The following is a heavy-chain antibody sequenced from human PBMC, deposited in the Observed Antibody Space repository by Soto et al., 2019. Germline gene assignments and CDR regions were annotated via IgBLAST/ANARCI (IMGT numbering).Heavy chain of an antibody. V-gene: IGHV4-34*01. D-gene: IGHD6-19*01. Sequence: PSETLSLTCAVYGGSFSGYYWSWIRQPPGKGLEWIGEINHSGSTNYNPSPKSRVTMSVDTSKNQLSLKLSSVTAADTAVYYCARGSGYSSGWYYFDYWGQGTLVTVSS. CDR3: ARGSGYSSGWYYFDY. J-gene: IGHJ4*02. CDR1: GGSFSGYY. CDR2: INHSGST.